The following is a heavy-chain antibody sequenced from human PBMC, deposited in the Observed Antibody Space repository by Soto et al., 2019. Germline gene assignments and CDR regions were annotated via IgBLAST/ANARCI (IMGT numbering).Heavy chain of an antibody. CDR3: ARDSGDIVVVPAAGRDNWFDP. CDR2: ISSSSSYI. Sequence: KPGGSLRLSCAASGFTFSSYSMNWVRQAPGKGLEWVSSISSSSSYIYYADSVKGRFTISRDNAKNSLYLQMNSLGAEDTAVYYCARDSGDIVVVPAAGRDNWFDPWGQGTLGTVSS. D-gene: IGHD2-2*01. CDR1: GFTFSSYS. V-gene: IGHV3-21*01. J-gene: IGHJ5*02.